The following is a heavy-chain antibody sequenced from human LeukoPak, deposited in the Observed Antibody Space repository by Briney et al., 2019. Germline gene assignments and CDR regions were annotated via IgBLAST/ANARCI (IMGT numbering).Heavy chain of an antibody. V-gene: IGHV4-61*01. Sequence: SETLSLTCTVSGGSVSSDSYYWSWIRQPPGKGLEWIGHISYSGTTNYNPSLKSRVIISIDISQNQFSLKLSSVTAAGTAVYYCAGAPNPTFFDYWGQGPLATVSS. CDR1: GGSVSSDSYY. J-gene: IGHJ4*02. CDR2: ISYSGTT. CDR3: AGAPNPTFFDY.